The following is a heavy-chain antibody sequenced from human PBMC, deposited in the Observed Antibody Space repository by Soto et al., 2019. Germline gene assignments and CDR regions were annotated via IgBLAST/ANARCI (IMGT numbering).Heavy chain of an antibody. CDR3: ASQEGEQQLVGY. V-gene: IGHV3-33*01. D-gene: IGHD6-13*01. CDR1: GFTFSSYG. Sequence: QVQLVESGGGVVQPGRSLRLSCAASGFTFSSYGMHWVRQAPGKGLEWVAVIWYDGSNKYYADSVKGRFTISRDNSKNTLYLQMISLRAEDTAVYYCASQEGEQQLVGYWGQGTLVTVSS. J-gene: IGHJ4*02. CDR2: IWYDGSNK.